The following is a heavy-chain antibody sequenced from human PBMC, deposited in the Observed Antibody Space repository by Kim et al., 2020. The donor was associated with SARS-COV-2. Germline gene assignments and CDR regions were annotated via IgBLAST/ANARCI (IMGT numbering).Heavy chain of an antibody. D-gene: IGHD3-22*01. CDR3: AKGGGDYDSIRWRTFDP. Sequence: GGSLRLSCAASGFTFSSYAMSWVRQAPGKGLEWVSAISGSGGSTYYADSVKGRFTISRDNSKNTLYLQMNSLRAEDTAVYYCAKGGGDYDSIRWRTFDPWGQGTLVTVSS. CDR1: GFTFSSYA. V-gene: IGHV3-23*01. J-gene: IGHJ5*02. CDR2: ISGSGGST.